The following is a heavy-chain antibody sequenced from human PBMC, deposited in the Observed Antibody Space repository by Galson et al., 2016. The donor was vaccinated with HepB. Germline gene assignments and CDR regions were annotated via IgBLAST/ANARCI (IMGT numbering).Heavy chain of an antibody. D-gene: IGHD1-26*01. Sequence: QSGAEVKKPGESLKISCKGFGYTFTSYWIAWVRQLPGKGLEWMGIIYAGDSDTKYGPSFQGQVTISVDKSISTAYLQWNSLKASDSAMYYWARQSRYLWEPGDHCGQGTLVTVSS. CDR1: GYTFTSYW. V-gene: IGHV5-51*01. CDR2: IYAGDSDT. CDR3: ARQSRYLWEPGDH. J-gene: IGHJ4*02.